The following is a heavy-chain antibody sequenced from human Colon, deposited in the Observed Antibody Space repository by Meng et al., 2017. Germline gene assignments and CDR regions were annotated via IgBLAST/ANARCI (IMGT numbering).Heavy chain of an antibody. CDR3: HLLVAGRGVFYFYSGFDV. D-gene: IGHD6-19*01. CDR1: RFTFSEYA. V-gene: IGHV3-23*01. Sequence: GESLKISCAASRFTFSEYAMSWVRQSPGKGLEWVSTISASGDRTFYADSVKGRFTISRDNSRNRLYLQMKCLRAEDTAVYYCHLLVAGRGVFYFYSGFDVWGQGTTVTVSS. CDR2: ISASGDRT. J-gene: IGHJ6*02.